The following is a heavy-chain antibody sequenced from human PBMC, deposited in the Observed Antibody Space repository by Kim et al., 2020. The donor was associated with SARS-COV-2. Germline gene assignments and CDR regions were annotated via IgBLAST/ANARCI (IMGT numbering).Heavy chain of an antibody. D-gene: IGHD2-2*02. V-gene: IGHV4-34*01. CDR1: GGSFSGYY. J-gene: IGHJ6*03. Sequence: SETLSLTCAVYGGSFSGYYWSWIRQPPGKGLEWIGEINHSGSTNYNPSLKSRVTISVDTSKNQFSLKLSSVTAADTAVYYCAIGGEWAPAAIHRYYYYY. CDR2: INHSGST. CDR3: AIGGEWAPAAIHRYYYYY.